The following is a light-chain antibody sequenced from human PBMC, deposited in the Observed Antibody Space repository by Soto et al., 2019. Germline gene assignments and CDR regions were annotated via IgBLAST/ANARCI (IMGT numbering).Light chain of an antibody. Sequence: EIVLTQSPGTLSLSPGERATLSCRASQSVSSNYLAWYQLKPGQAPRLLIYDASTRATGIPDRVSGSGSGTDFTLTISSLQSEDIALYYCQQYNDWPPITFGQGHDWRL. J-gene: IGKJ5*01. V-gene: IGKV3-20*01. CDR2: DAS. CDR1: QSVSSNY. CDR3: QQYNDWPPIT.